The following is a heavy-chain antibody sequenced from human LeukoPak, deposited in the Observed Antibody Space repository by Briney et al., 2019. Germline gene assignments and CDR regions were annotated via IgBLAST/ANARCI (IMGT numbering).Heavy chain of an antibody. CDR2: IIPILGIA. V-gene: IGHV1-69*04. J-gene: IGHJ5*02. Sequence: GASVKVSCKASGGTFSSYAISWVRQAPGQGLEWMGRIIPILGIANYAQKFQGRVTVTADKSTSTAYMKLSSLGSEDTAVYYCARDQWASSTSCSPWGQGTLVTVSS. D-gene: IGHD2-2*01. CDR1: GGTFSSYA. CDR3: ARDQWASSTSCSP.